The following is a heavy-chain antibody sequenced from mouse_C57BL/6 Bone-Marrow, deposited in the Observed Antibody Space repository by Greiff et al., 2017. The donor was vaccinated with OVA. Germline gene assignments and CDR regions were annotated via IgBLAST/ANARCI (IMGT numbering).Heavy chain of an antibody. CDR1: GYTFTSYW. V-gene: IGHV1-64*01. J-gene: IGHJ3*01. CDR2: IHPDSGST. CDR3: AICLSLCAGFGD. Sequence: QVQLQQPGAELVKPGASVKLSCKASGYTFTSYWMHWVKQRPGQGLEWIGMIHPDSGSTNYNEKFKSKATLTVDKSSSTAYMQLSSLTSEDSAAEYCAICLSLCAGFGDRGQGILVTVAA. D-gene: IGHD2-3*01.